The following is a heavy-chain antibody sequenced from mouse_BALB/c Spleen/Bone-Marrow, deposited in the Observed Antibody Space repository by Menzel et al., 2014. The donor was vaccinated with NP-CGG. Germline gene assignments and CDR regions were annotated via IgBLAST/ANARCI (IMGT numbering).Heavy chain of an antibody. CDR2: IRHSGST. CDR3: AIGSSPYYYGMDY. D-gene: IGHD1-1*01. V-gene: IGHV3-2*02. CDR1: DYSITSDYA. Sequence: EVQLVESGPGLVKPSQSLSLTCTVTDYSITSDYAWNWIRQFPGNKLEWMGYIRHSGSTSYNPSLKSRISITRDTSKNQIFLQLNSVTTEDTATYYCAIGSSPYYYGMDYWGQGTSVTVSS. J-gene: IGHJ4*01.